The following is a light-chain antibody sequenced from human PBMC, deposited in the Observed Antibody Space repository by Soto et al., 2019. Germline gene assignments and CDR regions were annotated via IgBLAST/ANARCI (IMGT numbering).Light chain of an antibody. CDR1: ISNIGTNT. Sequence: QSVLTQPPSACGSPGQRVTISCSGSISNIGTNTVAWYQQLPGTAPKLLIYSHNQRPSGVPDRFSGSQSGTSASLAISGLQSEDEADYYCAAWDDSLNGPVFGGGTKLTVL. CDR2: SHN. V-gene: IGLV1-44*01. CDR3: AAWDDSLNGPV. J-gene: IGLJ2*01.